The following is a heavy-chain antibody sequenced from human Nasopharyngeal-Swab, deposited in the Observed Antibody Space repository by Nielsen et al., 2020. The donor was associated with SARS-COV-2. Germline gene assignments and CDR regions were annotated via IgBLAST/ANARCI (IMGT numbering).Heavy chain of an antibody. D-gene: IGHD3-10*01. CDR2: IYYIGST. J-gene: IGHJ6*03. CDR3: ARERGRGGIWNYYYYYMDV. Sequence: WIRQPPGKGLEWMGSIYYIGSTYYNPSLKSRVTISVDTSKNQFSLKLSSVTAAGAAVYYCARERGRGGIWNYYYYYMDVWGKGTTVTVSS. V-gene: IGHV4-39*07.